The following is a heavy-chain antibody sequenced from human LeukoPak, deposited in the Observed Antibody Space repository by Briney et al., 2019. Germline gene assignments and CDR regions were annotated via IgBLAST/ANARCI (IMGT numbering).Heavy chain of an antibody. Sequence: SDTLSLTCVVSGYSINGGYYWGWIRQSPGKGLEWIGTIFHSGSVYYNPSLKSRLTPSVDPPKNQFSLKLKSVTAADTAVYFCARMGVAHYYDSSTYFPVAFDVWGQGTMVTVSS. CDR3: ARMGVAHYYDSSTYFPVAFDV. J-gene: IGHJ3*01. CDR1: GYSINGGYY. V-gene: IGHV4-38-2*01. D-gene: IGHD3-22*01. CDR2: IFHSGSV.